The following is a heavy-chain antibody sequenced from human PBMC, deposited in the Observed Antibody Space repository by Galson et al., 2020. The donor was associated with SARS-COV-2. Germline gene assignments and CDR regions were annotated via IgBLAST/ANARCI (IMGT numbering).Heavy chain of an antibody. CDR1: GGSISSGGYY. Sequence: SETLSLTCTVSGGSISSGGYYWSWIRQHPGKSLEWIGYNYYSGSTYYNPSLKSRVTIPVDTSKNQFSLKLSSVTAADTAVYYCASTRAYYVCSHNFDDWGQGTLVTVSS. CDR2: NYYSGST. J-gene: IGHJ4*02. CDR3: ASTRAYYVCSHNFDD. V-gene: IGHV4-31*03. D-gene: IGHD3-10*02.